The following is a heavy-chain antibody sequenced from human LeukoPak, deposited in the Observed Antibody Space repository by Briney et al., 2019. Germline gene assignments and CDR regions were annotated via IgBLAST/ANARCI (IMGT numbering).Heavy chain of an antibody. CDR1: GGSISNYY. V-gene: IGHV4-59*01. J-gene: IGHJ3*02. Sequence: PSETLSLTCTVSGGSISNYYWSWIRQPPGKGLEWIGYIYYSGSTNYNPSLKSRVTISVDTSKNQFSLKLNSVTAADTAVYYCAREGPPYYDTIWGQGTMVTVSS. D-gene: IGHD3-9*01. CDR3: AREGPPYYDTI. CDR2: IYYSGST.